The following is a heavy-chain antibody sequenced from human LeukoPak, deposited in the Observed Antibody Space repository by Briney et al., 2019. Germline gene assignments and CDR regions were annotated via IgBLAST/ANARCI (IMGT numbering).Heavy chain of an antibody. V-gene: IGHV3-13*01. J-gene: IGHJ2*01. D-gene: IGHD6-19*01. CDR2: VGTALDT. CDR3: VRGDNTGWWYWYFDR. Sequence: PGGSLRLSCVASGFTFSSYDMHWVRQVKGERLEWVSTVGTALDTFYPDSVKGRFTVSRENAKNSVYLHMNSLRAGDTAVYYCVRGDNTGWWYWYFDRWGRGTLVTVSS. CDR1: GFTFSSYD.